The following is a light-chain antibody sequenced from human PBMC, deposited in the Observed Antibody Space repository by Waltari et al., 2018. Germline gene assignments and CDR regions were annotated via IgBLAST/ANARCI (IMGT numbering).Light chain of an antibody. CDR1: SSAVGGYNF. Sequence: QSALTQPRSVSGSPGQSVTISCTGTSSAVGGYNFVSWYQQHPGKAPKLIVYRVNKRPSGVPDRFAGSKSGNAASLTISGLQAEDEADYYCCSYAGSYTPWVFGGGTKVTVL. J-gene: IGLJ3*02. CDR2: RVN. V-gene: IGLV2-11*01. CDR3: CSYAGSYTPWV.